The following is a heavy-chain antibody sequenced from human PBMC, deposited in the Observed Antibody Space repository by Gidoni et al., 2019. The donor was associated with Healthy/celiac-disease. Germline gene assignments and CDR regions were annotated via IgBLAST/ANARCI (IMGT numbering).Heavy chain of an antibody. D-gene: IGHD2-21*02. V-gene: IGHV1-69*01. CDR2: IIPIFGTA. J-gene: IGHJ6*02. CDR1: GGTFSSYA. CDR3: ARGFRGAYCGGDCYSFSGMDV. Sequence: QVQLVQSGAEVKKPGSSVKVSCRASGGTFSSYAISWVRQASGQGLAWMGGIIPIFGTANDAQKFQGRVTITADESTSTAYMELNSLRSEDTAVYYCARGFRGAYCGGDCYSFSGMDVWGQGTTVTVSS.